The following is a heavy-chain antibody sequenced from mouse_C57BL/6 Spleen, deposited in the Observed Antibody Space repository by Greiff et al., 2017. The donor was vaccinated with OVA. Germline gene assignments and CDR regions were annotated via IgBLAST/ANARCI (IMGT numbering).Heavy chain of an antibody. Sequence: QVQLQQPGAELVKPGASVKLSCKASGYTLTSYWMHWVKQRPGQGLEWIGMIHPNSGSTNYNEKFQSKATLTADKSSSPAYMHSSSLTSEDSAGYYCAGRYWGQGTMVTVSA. CDR2: IHPNSGST. J-gene: IGHJ3*01. CDR1: GYTLTSYW. V-gene: IGHV1-64*01. CDR3: AGRY.